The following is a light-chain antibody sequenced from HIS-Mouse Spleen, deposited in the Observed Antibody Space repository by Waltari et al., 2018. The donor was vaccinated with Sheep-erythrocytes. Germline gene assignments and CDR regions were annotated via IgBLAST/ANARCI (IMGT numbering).Light chain of an antibody. CDR2: DVS. CDR3: CSYAGSYNHV. Sequence: QSALTQPASVSGSPGQSITIPCTGTSSDVGGYNYVSWYQQHPGKAPKLMIYDVSKRPSVVPYRFSGSKSGNTASLTISGLQSEDEADYYCCSYAGSYNHVFATGTKVTVL. J-gene: IGLJ1*01. CDR1: SSDVGGYNY. V-gene: IGLV2-11*01.